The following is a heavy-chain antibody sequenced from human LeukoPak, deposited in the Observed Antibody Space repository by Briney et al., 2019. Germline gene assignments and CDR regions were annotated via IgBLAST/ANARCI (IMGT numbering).Heavy chain of an antibody. CDR1: GGSFSGYY. Sequence: SETLSLTCAVYGGSFSGYYWSWIRQPPGKGLEWIGEINHSGSTNYNPSLKSRVTISVGTSKNQFSLKLSSVTAADTAVYYCARGVGLEMATSYFDYWGQGTLVTVSS. CDR3: ARGVGLEMATSYFDY. J-gene: IGHJ4*02. CDR2: INHSGST. D-gene: IGHD5-24*01. V-gene: IGHV4-34*01.